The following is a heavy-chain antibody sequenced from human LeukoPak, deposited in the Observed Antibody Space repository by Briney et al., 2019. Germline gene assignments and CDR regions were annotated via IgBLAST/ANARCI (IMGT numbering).Heavy chain of an antibody. Sequence: PLGTLSDSCTVSLDSITGDYRSGIRQPPGKRLEWIGYIYYTGNTNYNPSLKSRVTMSIDTSRKLFSLRLTSVTAADTAVYFCARHRGASFDSWGQGNLVTVSS. J-gene: IGHJ4*02. V-gene: IGHV4-59*08. CDR2: IYYTGNT. CDR1: LDSITGDY. D-gene: IGHD1-26*01. CDR3: ARHRGASFDS.